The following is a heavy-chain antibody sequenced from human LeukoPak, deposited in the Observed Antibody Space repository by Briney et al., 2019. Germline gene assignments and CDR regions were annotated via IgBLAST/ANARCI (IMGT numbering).Heavy chain of an antibody. Sequence: SETLSLTRTVSGASIGFYYWSWIRQPPGKGLEWIGYIYFSGTRNYNPSLKSRVTISGDTSKSQFSLKLSSVTAADTAVYYCARHVSGWYPLLDHWGQGILVAVSS. D-gene: IGHD6-19*01. CDR2: IYFSGTR. V-gene: IGHV4-59*08. CDR1: GASIGFYY. J-gene: IGHJ4*02. CDR3: ARHVSGWYPLLDH.